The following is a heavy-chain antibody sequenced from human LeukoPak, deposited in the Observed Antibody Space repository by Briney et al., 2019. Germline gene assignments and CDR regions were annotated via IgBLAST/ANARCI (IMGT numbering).Heavy chain of an antibody. Sequence: GGSLRLSCAASGFTFNNYAMPWVRQAPGKGLEWVSAISNSGGNTYYADSLKGRFTISRDNSNNTLYLRMYGLRAEDTAVYYCARGTGIARPDYWGQGTLVTVSS. J-gene: IGHJ4*02. D-gene: IGHD6-6*01. CDR2: ISNSGGNT. V-gene: IGHV3-23*01. CDR3: ARGTGIARPDY. CDR1: GFTFNNYA.